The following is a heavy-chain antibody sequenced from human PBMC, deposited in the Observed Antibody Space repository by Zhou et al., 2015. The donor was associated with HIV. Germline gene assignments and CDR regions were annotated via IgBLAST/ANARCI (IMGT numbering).Heavy chain of an antibody. V-gene: IGHV3-30*03. Sequence: QVQLVESGGGVVQPGRSLRLSCAASGFTFSSFGIHWVRQAPGKGLEWVAVISNDGTNKYYADSVKGRFTISRVNSKNTLYLQMNSLRPEDTAVYYCARQVEASNIRVYTYNYMDVWGNGTTVIVSS. CDR1: GFTFSSFG. CDR3: ARQVEASNIRVYTYNYMDV. J-gene: IGHJ6*03. CDR2: ISNDGTNK. D-gene: IGHD5/OR15-5a*01.